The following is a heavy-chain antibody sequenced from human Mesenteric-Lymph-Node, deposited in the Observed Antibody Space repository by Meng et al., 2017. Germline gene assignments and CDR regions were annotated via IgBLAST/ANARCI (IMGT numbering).Heavy chain of an antibody. Sequence: ASVKVSCKASGYTFTSYDINWVRQATGQGLEWMGWMNPNSGNTGYAQKFQGRVTITADKSTSTAYMELSSLRSEDTAVYYCARVVTVTTSGLMDVWGQGTTVTVSS. CDR2: MNPNSGNT. D-gene: IGHD4-11*01. CDR3: ARVVTVTTSGLMDV. V-gene: IGHV1-8*03. CDR1: GYTFTSYD. J-gene: IGHJ6*02.